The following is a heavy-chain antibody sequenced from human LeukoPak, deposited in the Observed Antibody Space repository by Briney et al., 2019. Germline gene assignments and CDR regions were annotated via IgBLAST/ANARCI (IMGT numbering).Heavy chain of an antibody. CDR3: ARVSYDIAYFDY. V-gene: IGHV1-69*13. CDR2: IIPIFGTA. Sequence: SVKVSCKASGGTFSSYAISWVRQAPGQGLEWMGGIIPIFGTANYAQKFQGRVTITADESTSTAYMELSSLRSEDTAVYYCARVSYDIAYFDYWGQGTLVTVSS. J-gene: IGHJ4*02. CDR1: GGTFSSYA. D-gene: IGHD3-22*01.